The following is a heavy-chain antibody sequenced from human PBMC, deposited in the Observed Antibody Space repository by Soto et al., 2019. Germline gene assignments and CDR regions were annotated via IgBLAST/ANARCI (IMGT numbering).Heavy chain of an antibody. CDR3: ARGIPSTGPYCSGGCCYPYYFDY. CDR1: GYTFTSYA. CDR2: INAGNGNT. D-gene: IGHD2-15*01. V-gene: IGHV1-3*01. Sequence: QVQLVQSGAEVRKPGAEVKISCKASGYTFTSYAMHWVRQAPGQRLEWMGWINAGNGNTKYSQKFQGRVTITRDTSASTCYMELSRLKSEDMAVYYCARGIPSTGPYCSGGCCYPYYFDYWCQGTLVTVSS. J-gene: IGHJ4*02.